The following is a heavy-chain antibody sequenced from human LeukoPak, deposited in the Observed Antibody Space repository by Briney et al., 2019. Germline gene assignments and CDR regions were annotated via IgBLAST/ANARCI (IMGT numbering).Heavy chain of an antibody. Sequence: VASVKVSCKASGGTFSSYAISWVRQAHGQGLEWMGRIIPIFGTANYAQKFQGRVTITTDESTSTAYMELSSLRSEDTAVYYCARALTDDTSGQDWYFDLWGRGTLVTVSS. CDR3: ARALTDDTSGQDWYFDL. CDR1: GGTFSSYA. V-gene: IGHV1-69*05. CDR2: IIPIFGTA. J-gene: IGHJ2*01. D-gene: IGHD3-22*01.